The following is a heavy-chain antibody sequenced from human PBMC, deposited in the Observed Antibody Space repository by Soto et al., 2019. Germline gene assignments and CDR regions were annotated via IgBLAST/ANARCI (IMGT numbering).Heavy chain of an antibody. CDR1: GGSISSYY. J-gene: IGHJ6*02. CDR3: ARIHCGGGTAHYYEFCYTMEV. Sequence: PSEALSLTCSVSGGSISSYYWGWIRQPPWKGLEWIGFIYYSGSTHYNPSLKSRVTISIDTSRNQISLQLSTLTAADTAIYDCARIHCGGGTAHYYEFCYTMEVWAQG. V-gene: IGHV4-59*08. D-gene: IGHD2-21*01. CDR2: IYYSGST.